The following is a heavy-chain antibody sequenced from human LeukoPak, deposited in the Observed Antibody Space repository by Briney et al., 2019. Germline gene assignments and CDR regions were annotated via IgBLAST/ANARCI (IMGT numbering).Heavy chain of an antibody. CDR2: IKEDGSEK. V-gene: IGHV3-7*01. CDR3: ATHGYSELRYFDWSTNE. Sequence: GGSLRLSCVVPGFTFSSHWMSWVRQAPGKGLEWVANIKEDGSEKYYVDSVKGRFTISRDNAKKSLYLQMDSLRAEDTAVYYCATHGYSELRYFDWSTNEWGQGTLVTVSS. CDR1: GFTFSSHW. D-gene: IGHD3-9*01. J-gene: IGHJ4*02.